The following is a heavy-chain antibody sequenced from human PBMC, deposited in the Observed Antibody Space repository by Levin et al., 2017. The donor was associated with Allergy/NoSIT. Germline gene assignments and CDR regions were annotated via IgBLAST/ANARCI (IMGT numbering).Heavy chain of an antibody. J-gene: IGHJ6*02. CDR2: ISYDGSNK. V-gene: IGHV3-30-3*01. CDR3: ARDVLSSGWAVLGYYGMDV. D-gene: IGHD6-19*01. Sequence: GGSLRLSCAASGFTFSSYAMHWVRQAPGKGLEWVAVISYDGSNKYYADSVKGRFTISRDNSKNTLYLQMNSLRAEDTAVYYCARDVLSSGWAVLGYYGMDVWGQGTTVTVSS. CDR1: GFTFSSYA.